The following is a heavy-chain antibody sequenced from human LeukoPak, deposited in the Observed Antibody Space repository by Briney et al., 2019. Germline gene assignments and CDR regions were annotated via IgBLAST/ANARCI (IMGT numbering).Heavy chain of an antibody. CDR1: GYTFTSYY. D-gene: IGHD6-6*01. Sequence: ASVKVSCKASGYTFTSYYMHWVRQAPGQGLEWMGIINPSGGSTSYAQKFQGRVTMTRDMSTSTVCMELSSLRSEDTAVYYCARGGPLVPLDYWGQGTLVTVSS. J-gene: IGHJ4*02. V-gene: IGHV1-46*01. CDR2: INPSGGST. CDR3: ARGGPLVPLDY.